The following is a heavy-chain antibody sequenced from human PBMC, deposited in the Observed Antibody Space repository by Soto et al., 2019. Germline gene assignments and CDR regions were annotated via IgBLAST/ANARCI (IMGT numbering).Heavy chain of an antibody. CDR3: AGNWNYEFRYYYYYMDV. D-gene: IGHD1-7*01. CDR2: IYYSGST. V-gene: IGHV4-31*03. Sequence: NPSETLSLTCTVSGGSISSGGYYWSWIRQHPGKGLEWIGYIYYSGSTYYNPSLKSRVTISIDTSKNQFSLKLSSVTAADTAVYYCAGNWNYEFRYYYYYMDVWGKGTTVTVSS. CDR1: GGSISSGGYY. J-gene: IGHJ6*03.